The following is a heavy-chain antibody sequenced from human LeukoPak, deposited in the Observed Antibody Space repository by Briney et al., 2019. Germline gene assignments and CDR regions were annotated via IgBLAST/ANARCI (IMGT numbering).Heavy chain of an antibody. D-gene: IGHD3-22*01. Sequence: GGSLRLSCAASGFTFSSYAMHWVRQAPGKGLEWVAVISYDGSNKYYADSVKGRFTISRDNSKNTLYLQMNSLRAEDTAVYYCARDYYDSSGYVFDYWGQGTLVTVSS. J-gene: IGHJ4*02. CDR3: ARDYYDSSGYVFDY. CDR1: GFTFSSYA. CDR2: ISYDGSNK. V-gene: IGHV3-30-3*01.